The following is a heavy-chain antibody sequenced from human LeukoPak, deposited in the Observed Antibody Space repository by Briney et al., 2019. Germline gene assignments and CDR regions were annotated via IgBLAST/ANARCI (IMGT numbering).Heavy chain of an antibody. J-gene: IGHJ4*02. CDR2: IYYSGST. CDR3: ARSSMVRGTDY. CDR1: GGSISNYY. V-gene: IGHV4-59*08. D-gene: IGHD3-10*01. Sequence: PSETLSLTCTVSGGSISNYYWSWIRQPPGKGLEWIGYIYYSGSTTYNPSLKSRVTISVDTSKNQFSLKLSSVTAADTAVYYCARSSMVRGTDYWGQGTLVTVSS.